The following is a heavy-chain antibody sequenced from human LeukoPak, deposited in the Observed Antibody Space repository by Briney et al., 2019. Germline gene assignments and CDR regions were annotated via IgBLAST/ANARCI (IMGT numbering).Heavy chain of an antibody. J-gene: IGHJ4*02. V-gene: IGHV3-43*02. CDR2: ISGDGVST. CDR1: GLPIADFA. CDR3: AKESGKFDY. Sequence: GGCLRLSCVASGLPIADFAMHWGRQAPGKGLEWVSLISGDGVSTFYADSVKGRFSISRDNSKNSLYLEMNSLRTEDAAMYYCAKESGKFDYWGQGTLVAVSS.